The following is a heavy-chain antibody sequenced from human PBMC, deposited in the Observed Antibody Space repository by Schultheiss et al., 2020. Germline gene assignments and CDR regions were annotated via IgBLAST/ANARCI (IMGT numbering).Heavy chain of an antibody. J-gene: IGHJ4*02. CDR3: ARSYYDFWSGYYRGDY. Sequence: SETLSLTCTVSGGSISSSSYYWGWIRQPPGKGLEWIGSIYYSGSTYYNPSLKSRVTISVDTSKNQFSLKLSSVTAADTAVYYCARSYYDFWSGYYRGDYWGQGTLVTVSS. CDR2: IYYSGST. CDR1: GGSISSSSYY. V-gene: IGHV4-39*01. D-gene: IGHD3-3*01.